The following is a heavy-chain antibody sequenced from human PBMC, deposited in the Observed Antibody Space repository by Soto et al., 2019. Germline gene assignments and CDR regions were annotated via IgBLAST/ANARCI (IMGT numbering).Heavy chain of an antibody. J-gene: IGHJ6*02. CDR3: ARRIAAAGAYYYYGMDV. V-gene: IGHV1-69*12. CDR1: GGTFSSYA. D-gene: IGHD6-13*01. Sequence: QVQLVQSGAEVKKPGSSVKVSCKASGGTFSSYAISWVRQAPGQGLEWMGGIIPIFGTANYAQKFQGRVTSTAHDTTSTAYMELSSLRSEDMAVYYCARRIAAAGAYYYYGMDVWGQGTTVTVSS. CDR2: IIPIFGTA.